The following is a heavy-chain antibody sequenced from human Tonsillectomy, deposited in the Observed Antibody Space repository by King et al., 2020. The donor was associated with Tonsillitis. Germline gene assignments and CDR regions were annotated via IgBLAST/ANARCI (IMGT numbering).Heavy chain of an antibody. V-gene: IGHV3-33*05. CDR3: ARDPSRGWYMDY. J-gene: IGHJ4*02. D-gene: IGHD6-19*01. CDR2: ISYDGSNK. Sequence: VQLVESGGGVVQPGRSLRLSCAASGFTFSDYGMHWVRQAPGKGLEWVAVISYDGSNKYYVDSLKGRFTISRDNSKNTVYLQMNSLRAEDTAFYYCARDPSRGWYMDYWGQGTLVTVSS. CDR1: GFTFSDYG.